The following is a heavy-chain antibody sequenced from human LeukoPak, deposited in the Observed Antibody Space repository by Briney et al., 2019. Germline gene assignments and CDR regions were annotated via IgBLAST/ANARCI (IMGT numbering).Heavy chain of an antibody. CDR1: GYSISSGYY. CDR3: VTRYIVATPLDY. V-gene: IGHV4-38-2*01. D-gene: IGHD5-12*01. J-gene: IGHJ4*02. CDR2: INHSGST. Sequence: SETLSLTCAVSGYSISSGYYWGWIRQPPGKGLEWIGSINHSGSTYYNPSLKSRVTISVDTSKNQFSLKLSSVTAADTAVYYCVTRYIVATPLDYWGQGTLVTVSS.